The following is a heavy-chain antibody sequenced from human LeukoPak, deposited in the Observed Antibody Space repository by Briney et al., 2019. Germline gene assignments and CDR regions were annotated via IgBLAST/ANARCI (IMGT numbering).Heavy chain of an antibody. CDR3: AREGIASAGGGVDY. CDR2: INPNSGGT. D-gene: IGHD6-13*01. Sequence: ASVKVSCKASGYTFTGYYMHWVRQAPGQGLEWMGRINPNSGGTNYAQKFQGRVTMTRDTSISTAYMEPSRLRSDDTAVYYCAREGIASAGGGVDYWGQGTLVTVSS. J-gene: IGHJ4*02. CDR1: GYTFTGYY. V-gene: IGHV1-2*06.